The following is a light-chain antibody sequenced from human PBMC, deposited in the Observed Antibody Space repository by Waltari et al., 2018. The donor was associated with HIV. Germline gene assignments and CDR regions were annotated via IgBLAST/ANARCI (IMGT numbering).Light chain of an antibody. CDR2: GAS. CDR1: QSISSRY. V-gene: IGKV3-20*01. J-gene: IGKJ2*01. Sequence: ESVLTQSPGTLSLSPGERATLSCRTSQSISSRYLAWYQQKPGQAPRLLIYGASNRATGIPDRFSGSGSGTDFNFTISRLEPEDFAVYYGQQYGTSPLYTFGQGTRLEIK. CDR3: QQYGTSPLYT.